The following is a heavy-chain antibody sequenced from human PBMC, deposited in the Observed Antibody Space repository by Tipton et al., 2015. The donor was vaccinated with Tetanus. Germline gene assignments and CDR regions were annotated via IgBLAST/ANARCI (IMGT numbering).Heavy chain of an antibody. CDR1: GFTFSSYS. D-gene: IGHD2-15*01. CDR3: ARGPSVAYCSGGSCPVWFDP. V-gene: IGHV3-21*01. CDR2: ISSSSSYI. Sequence: SLRLSCAASGFTFSSYSMNWVRQAPGKGLEWVSSISSSSSYIYYADSVKGRFTISRDNAKNSLYLQMNSLRAEDTAVYYCARGPSVAYCSGGSCPVWFDPWGQGTLVTVSS. J-gene: IGHJ5*02.